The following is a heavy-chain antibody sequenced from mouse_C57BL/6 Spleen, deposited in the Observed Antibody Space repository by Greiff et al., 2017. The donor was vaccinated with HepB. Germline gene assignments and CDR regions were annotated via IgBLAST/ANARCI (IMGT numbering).Heavy chain of an antibody. CDR3: ARWGTTVVATRAMDY. CDR2: IDPSDSET. Sequence: QVQLQQPGAELVRPGSSVKLSCKASGYTFTSYWMHWVKQRPIQGLEWIGNIDPSDSETHYNQKFKDKATFTVDKSSGTAYMQLSSLTSEDSAVYYCARWGTTVVATRAMDYWGQGTSVTVSS. J-gene: IGHJ4*01. V-gene: IGHV1-52*01. D-gene: IGHD1-1*01. CDR1: GYTFTSYW.